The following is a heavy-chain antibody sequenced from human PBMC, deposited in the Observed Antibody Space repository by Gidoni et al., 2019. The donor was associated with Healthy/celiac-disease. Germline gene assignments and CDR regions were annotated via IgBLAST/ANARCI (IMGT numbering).Heavy chain of an antibody. CDR1: GFTFSSYS. D-gene: IGHD2-2*01. CDR2: ISSSSSYI. CDR3: AREFGSTPFYYYYGMDV. Sequence: EVQLVESGGGMVKPGGYLRLSCEASGFTFSSYSMNWVRQAPGKGLEWVSSISSSSSYIYYADSVKGRFTISRDNAKNSLYLQMNSLRAEDTAVYYCAREFGSTPFYYYYGMDVWGQGTTVTVSS. V-gene: IGHV3-21*01. J-gene: IGHJ6*02.